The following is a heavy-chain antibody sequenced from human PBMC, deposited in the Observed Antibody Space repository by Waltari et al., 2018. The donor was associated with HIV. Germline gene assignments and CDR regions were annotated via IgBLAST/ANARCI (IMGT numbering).Heavy chain of an antibody. CDR2: IYYSGST. D-gene: IGHD3-10*01. CDR1: GASISNYY. J-gene: IGHJ5*02. V-gene: IGHV4-59*01. Sequence: QVQLQESGPGLVKPSETLSLTCTVSGASISNYYWSLIRQPPGKGLEWIGYIYYSGSTNYNPSRKSRVTISVHTSKNQCSLNLSSVTAADTAVYYCARQTQAYGSGRYSPDNWFDPWGQGTLVTVSS. CDR3: ARQTQAYGSGRYSPDNWFDP.